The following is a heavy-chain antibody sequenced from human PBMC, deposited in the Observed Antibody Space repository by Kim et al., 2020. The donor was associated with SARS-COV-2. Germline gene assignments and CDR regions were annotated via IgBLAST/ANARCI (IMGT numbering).Heavy chain of an antibody. CDR3: TTRGKD. J-gene: IGHJ4*02. Sequence: TDGETTDYVASVKGRFIISRDDSKNTLYLQMNSLKTEDTAVYYCTTRGKDWGQGTLVTVSS. D-gene: IGHD6-25*01. V-gene: IGHV3-15*01. CDR2: TDGETT.